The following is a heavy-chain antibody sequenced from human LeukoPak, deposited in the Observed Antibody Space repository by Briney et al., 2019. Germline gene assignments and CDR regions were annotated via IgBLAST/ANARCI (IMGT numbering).Heavy chain of an antibody. J-gene: IGHJ4*02. CDR2: ISGSGGST. V-gene: IGHV3-23*01. CDR3: AKDPEYSSSLRAYYFDY. CDR1: GFTFSSYA. Sequence: GGSLRLSCAASGFTFSSYAMSWVRQAPGKGLEWVSAISGSGGSTYYADSVKGRFTISRDNSKNTLYLQMNSLRAEDTAVYYCAKDPEYSSSLRAYYFDYWGQGTLVTVSS. D-gene: IGHD6-6*01.